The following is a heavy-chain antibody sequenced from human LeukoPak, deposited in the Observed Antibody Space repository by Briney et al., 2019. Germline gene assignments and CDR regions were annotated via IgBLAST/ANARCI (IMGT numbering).Heavy chain of an antibody. J-gene: IGHJ4*02. Sequence: GRSLRLSCAASGFTFSSYAMHWVRQAPGKGLEWVSAISPWSDCIYYVDSVKGRFTISRDYAKNSLYLQMNSLRAEDTAVYYCARDGATRAFDYWGQGTLVTVSS. CDR1: GFTFSSYA. D-gene: IGHD1-26*01. CDR3: ARDGATRAFDY. CDR2: ISPWSDCI. V-gene: IGHV3-21*04.